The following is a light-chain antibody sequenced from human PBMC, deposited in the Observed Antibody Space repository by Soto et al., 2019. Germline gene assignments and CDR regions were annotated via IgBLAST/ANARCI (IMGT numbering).Light chain of an antibody. J-gene: IGKJ5*01. CDR1: QSVSSSY. V-gene: IGKV3D-20*02. CDR2: GAS. CDR3: QQRSNWPSIT. Sequence: EIVLTQSPGTLCLSPGERATLSCRASQSVSSSYLAWYQQKPGQAPRLLIYGASSRATGIPARFSGSGSGTDFTLTISSLEPEDFAVYYCQQRSNWPSITFGQGTRLEIK.